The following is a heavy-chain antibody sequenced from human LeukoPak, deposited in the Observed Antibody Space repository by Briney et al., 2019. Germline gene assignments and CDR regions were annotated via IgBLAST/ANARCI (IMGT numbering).Heavy chain of an antibody. CDR2: ISSSSSNM. D-gene: IGHD6-19*01. CDR1: GFTFRSYE. CDR3: AKARSSGWLPGDY. J-gene: IGHJ4*02. Sequence: GGSLRLSCVASGFTFRSYEMNWVRQAPGKGLEWISYISSSSSNMRYADSVKGRFTISRGDAKNSLFLQMNSLRAEDTAVYYCAKARSSGWLPGDYWGQGTLVTVSS. V-gene: IGHV3-48*03.